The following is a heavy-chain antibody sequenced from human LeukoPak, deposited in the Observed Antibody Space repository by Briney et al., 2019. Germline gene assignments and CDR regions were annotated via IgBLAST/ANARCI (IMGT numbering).Heavy chain of an antibody. CDR1: GGSISSYY. V-gene: IGHV4-59*01. CDR2: IYYSGST. Sequence: SETLSLTCTVSGGSISSYYWSWIRQPPGKGLEWIGYIYYSGSTNYNPSLKSRVTISVDTSKNQFSLKLSSVTAADTAVYYCARVGEQQLASDAFDIWGQGTMVTVSS. J-gene: IGHJ3*02. CDR3: ARVGEQQLASDAFDI. D-gene: IGHD6-13*01.